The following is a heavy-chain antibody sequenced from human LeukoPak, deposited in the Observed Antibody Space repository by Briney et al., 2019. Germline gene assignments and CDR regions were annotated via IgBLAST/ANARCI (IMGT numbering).Heavy chain of an antibody. CDR1: GFTFSTYW. Sequence: GGSLRLSCAASGFTFSTYWMSWVRQAPGKGLEWVSNIKQDGSETYYADSVKGRFTISRDNAKNTLYLQINSLRAEDTAVYYCARSETTYYYDSSVYFYYYYGMDVWGQGTTVTVSS. D-gene: IGHD3-22*01. J-gene: IGHJ6*02. V-gene: IGHV3-7*01. CDR2: IKQDGSET. CDR3: ARSETTYYYDSSVYFYYYYGMDV.